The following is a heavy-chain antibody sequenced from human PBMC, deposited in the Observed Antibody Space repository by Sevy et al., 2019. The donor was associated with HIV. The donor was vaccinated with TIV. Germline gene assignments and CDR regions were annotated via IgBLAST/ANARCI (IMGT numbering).Heavy chain of an antibody. CDR3: AVITIFGVVTDNWFDP. V-gene: IGHV4-39*01. CDR1: GGSISRSSYY. D-gene: IGHD3-3*01. CDR2: IYYSGGT. Sequence: SETLSLTCTVSGGSISRSSYYWGWIRQPPGKGLEWIGSIYYSGGTYYNPSLKSRVTISVDTSKNQVSLKLSSVTAADTAVYYCAVITIFGVVTDNWFDPWGQGTRVTVSS. J-gene: IGHJ5*02.